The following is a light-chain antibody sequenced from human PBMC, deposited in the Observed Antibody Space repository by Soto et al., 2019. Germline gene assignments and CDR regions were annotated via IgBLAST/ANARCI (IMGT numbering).Light chain of an antibody. J-gene: IGKJ1*01. Sequence: EIVLTQSPATLSLSPGERAALSCRASQSVSSYLAWYQQKPGQAPRLLIYDASHRAAGSPDRVSGSGSGTDVTLTISRLEHEDFAVEDCQQYVTSPWAFGQGTKVDIK. CDR1: QSVSSY. V-gene: IGKV3-20*01. CDR2: DAS. CDR3: QQYVTSPWA.